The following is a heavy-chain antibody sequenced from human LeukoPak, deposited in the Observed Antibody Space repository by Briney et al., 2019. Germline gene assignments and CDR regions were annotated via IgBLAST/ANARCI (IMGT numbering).Heavy chain of an antibody. D-gene: IGHD1-26*01. Sequence: GGSLRLSCAASGFTFSDYAMSWVRQAPGKGLEWVSSISISGGGTYYAESVKGRFTISRDNSKNTLYLQMNSLRAEDTAVYYCAKGGPVSGNYYFFDYWGQGTLVTVSS. V-gene: IGHV3-23*01. CDR1: GFTFSDYA. CDR3: AKGGPVSGNYYFFDY. J-gene: IGHJ4*02. CDR2: ISISGGGT.